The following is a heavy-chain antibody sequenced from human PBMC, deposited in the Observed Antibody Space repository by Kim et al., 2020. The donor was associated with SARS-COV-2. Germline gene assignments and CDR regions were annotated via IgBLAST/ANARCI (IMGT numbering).Heavy chain of an antibody. V-gene: IGHV3-23*01. CDR1: GFTFSSYA. Sequence: GGSLRLSCAASGFTFSSYAMSWVRQAPGKGLEWVSAISGSGGSTYYADSVKGRFTISRDNSKNTLYLQMNSLRAEDTAVYYCAKDPYYYDSSGYYPLYDAFDIWGQGTMVTVSS. CDR3: AKDPYYYDSSGYYPLYDAFDI. CDR2: ISGSGGST. J-gene: IGHJ3*02. D-gene: IGHD3-22*01.